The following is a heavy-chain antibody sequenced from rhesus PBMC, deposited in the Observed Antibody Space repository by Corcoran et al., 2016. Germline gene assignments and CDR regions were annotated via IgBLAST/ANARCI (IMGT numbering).Heavy chain of an antibody. CDR2: IYWDDDK. CDR3: ARRPHYGNFDY. D-gene: IGHD4-29*01. V-gene: IGHV2-174*01. J-gene: IGHJ4*01. CDR1: GFSISTHGMG. Sequence: QVTLKESGPALVKPTQTLTLTCTFSGFSISTHGMGVGWIRPPPGKALEWLALIYWDDDKYYSTSLKSRLTISKDTSKNQVVFTMTNMDPVDTATYFCARRPHYGNFDYWGQGVLVIVSS.